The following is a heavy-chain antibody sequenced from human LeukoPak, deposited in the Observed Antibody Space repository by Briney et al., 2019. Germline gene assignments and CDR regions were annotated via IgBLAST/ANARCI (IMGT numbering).Heavy chain of an antibody. J-gene: IGHJ4*02. CDR3: ARDEQWLTGPIDY. V-gene: IGHV3-21*01. CDR1: GFTFSSYS. Sequence: SGGSLRLSCAASGFTFSSYSMNWVRQAPGKGLEWVSSISSSSSYIYYADSVKGRFTISRDNAKNSLYLQMNRLRAEDTAVYYCARDEQWLTGPIDYWGQGTLVTVSS. D-gene: IGHD6-19*01. CDR2: ISSSSSYI.